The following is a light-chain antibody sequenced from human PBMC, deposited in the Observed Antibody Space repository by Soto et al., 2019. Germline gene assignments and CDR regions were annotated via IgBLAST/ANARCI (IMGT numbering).Light chain of an antibody. Sequence: QSALTQPPSASGTPGQRVNISCSGSSSNIGSNYVYWYQQLPGTAPKLLIYSNNQWPSGVPDRFSGSKSGTSASLAISGLRSEDEADYYCAAWDDSLSGYVFGTGTKLTVL. CDR1: SSNIGSNY. J-gene: IGLJ1*01. CDR3: AAWDDSLSGYV. V-gene: IGLV1-47*02. CDR2: SNN.